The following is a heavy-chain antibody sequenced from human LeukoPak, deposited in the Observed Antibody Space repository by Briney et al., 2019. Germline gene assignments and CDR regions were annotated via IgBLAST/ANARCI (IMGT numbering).Heavy chain of an antibody. J-gene: IGHJ6*02. CDR1: GLTFSTHA. CDR2: LSGSGDST. V-gene: IGHV3-23*01. Sequence: GGSLRLSCAASGLTFSTHAMSWVRQAPGKGLEWVSTLSGSGDSTYYADSVKGRFTISRDNSKNTLFLQMNSLRAEDTAVYYCAKKVGGVYVMDVWGQGTTVTVSS. D-gene: IGHD3-16*01. CDR3: AKKVGGVYVMDV.